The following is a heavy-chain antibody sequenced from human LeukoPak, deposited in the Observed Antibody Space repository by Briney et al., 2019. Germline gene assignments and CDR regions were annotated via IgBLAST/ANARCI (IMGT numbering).Heavy chain of an antibody. D-gene: IGHD6-13*01. CDR3: ATSSSSWYYFDY. Sequence: GGSLRLSCAASGFTFSSYAMSWVRQAPGKVLEWVSAISGSGGSTYYADSVKGRFTISRDNSKNTLYLQMNSLRAEDTAVYYCATSSSSWYYFDYWGQGTLVTVSS. V-gene: IGHV3-23*01. CDR2: ISGSGGST. J-gene: IGHJ4*02. CDR1: GFTFSSYA.